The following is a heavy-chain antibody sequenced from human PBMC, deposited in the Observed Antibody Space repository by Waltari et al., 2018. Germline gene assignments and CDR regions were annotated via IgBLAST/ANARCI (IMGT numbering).Heavy chain of an antibody. CDR2: FFYTGST. D-gene: IGHD2-21*01. J-gene: IGHJ6*04. CDR1: TGFINNSFSY. Sequence: QLQMQESGPGVVKPSGTLSLTCTVSTGFINNSFSYWVWVRQPPGKGLEWIGSFFYTGSTFYEPSLRSRLTMSIDTSNNQFSLELDPVTDADTAIYYCARGTSIPLTTGGMDVWGKGTTVTISP. V-gene: IGHV4-39*07. CDR3: ARGTSIPLTTGGMDV.